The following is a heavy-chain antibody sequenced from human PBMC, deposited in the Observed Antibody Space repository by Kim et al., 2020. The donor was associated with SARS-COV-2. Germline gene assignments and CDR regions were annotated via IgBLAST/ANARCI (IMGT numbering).Heavy chain of an antibody. D-gene: IGHD4-17*01. V-gene: IGHV3-33*01. CDR1: GFTFSSYG. J-gene: IGHJ6*02. Sequence: GGSLRLSCAASGFTFSSYGMHWVRQAPGKGLEWVAVIWYDGSNKYYADSVKGRFTISRDNYKNTLYLQMNSLRAEDTAVYYCARENGDYSYYYYGMDVWGQGTTVTVSS. CDR3: ARENGDYSYYYYGMDV. CDR2: IWYDGSNK.